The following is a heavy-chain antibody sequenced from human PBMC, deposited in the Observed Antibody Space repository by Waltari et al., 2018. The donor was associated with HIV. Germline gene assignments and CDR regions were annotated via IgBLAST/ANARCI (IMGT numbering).Heavy chain of an antibody. J-gene: IGHJ4*02. CDR1: GFSFSSYS. D-gene: IGHD6-6*01. Sequence: EVQLVESGGGLVQPGGSLRLSCTASGFSFSSYSMNWVRQAPGNRREWVSYISTSISARVYADSVKGRFTISRDTAKNSRYLQMNSLRAEDTAVYYCARDRTRYYFDSWGQGTLVTVSS. CDR2: ISTSISAR. V-gene: IGHV3-48*01. CDR3: ARDRTRYYFDS.